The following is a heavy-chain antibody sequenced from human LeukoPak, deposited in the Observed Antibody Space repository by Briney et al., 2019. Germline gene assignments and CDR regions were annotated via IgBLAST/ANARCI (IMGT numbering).Heavy chain of an antibody. CDR2: IKQDGSEK. Sequence: GGSLRLSCAASGFTFSSYWISWVRQAPGKGLEWVANIKQDGSEKYYVDSVNGRFTISRDNANNSLYLQMNSLRAEDTAVYYCARDLSRSYYYDSRSGAFDIWGQGTMVTVSS. D-gene: IGHD3-22*01. CDR1: GFTFSSYW. CDR3: ARDLSRSYYYDSRSGAFDI. J-gene: IGHJ3*02. V-gene: IGHV3-7*01.